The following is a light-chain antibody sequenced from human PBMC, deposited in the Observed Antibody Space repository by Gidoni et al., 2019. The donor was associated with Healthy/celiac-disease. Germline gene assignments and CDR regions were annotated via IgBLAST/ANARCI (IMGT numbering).Light chain of an antibody. Sequence: EIVLTQSPATLPLSPGERATLSCRASQSVSSYLACYQQKPRQAPRLLIYDASNRATGIPARFSGSGSGTDFTLTISSLEPEDFAVYYCQQRSNWPLTFGGGTKVEIK. CDR1: QSVSSY. CDR3: QQRSNWPLT. J-gene: IGKJ4*01. CDR2: DAS. V-gene: IGKV3-11*01.